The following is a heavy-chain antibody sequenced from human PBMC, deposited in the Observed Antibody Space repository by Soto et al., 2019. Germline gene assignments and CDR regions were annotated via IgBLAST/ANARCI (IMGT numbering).Heavy chain of an antibody. CDR3: ARVGVVAATPDYYYGMDV. D-gene: IGHD2-15*01. CDR2: IIPIFGTA. Sequence: GASVKVSCKASGGTFSSYAISWVRQAPGQGLEWMGGIIPIFGTANYAQKFQGRVTITADESTSTAYMELSSLRSEDTAVYYCARVGVVAATPDYYYGMDVWGQGTTVTVSS. CDR1: GGTFSSYA. V-gene: IGHV1-69*13. J-gene: IGHJ6*02.